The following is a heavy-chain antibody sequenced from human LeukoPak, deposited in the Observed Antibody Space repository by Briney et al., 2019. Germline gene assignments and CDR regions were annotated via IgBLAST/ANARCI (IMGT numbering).Heavy chain of an antibody. J-gene: IGHJ6*02. CDR2: MSFDGSHK. CDR3: ARDGSGAVADYQYYYGMDV. Sequence: GGSLRLSCAASGFTFSSYAMHWVRQAPGKGLEWVAVMSFDGSHKYYADSVKGRFTISRDNSKNTVYVQMNSLRDEDTAVHYCARDGSGAVADYQYYYGMDVWGQGTTVTVSS. V-gene: IGHV3-30-3*01. D-gene: IGHD6-19*01. CDR1: GFTFSSYA.